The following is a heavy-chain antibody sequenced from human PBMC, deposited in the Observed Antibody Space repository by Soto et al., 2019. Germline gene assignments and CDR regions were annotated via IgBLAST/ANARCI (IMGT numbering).Heavy chain of an antibody. V-gene: IGHV4-61*01. CDR3: ARDLGTYYPFDF. D-gene: IGHD3-10*01. J-gene: IGHJ4*02. CDR2: VYYDGTT. CDR1: GYSINSSNYY. Sequence: SETLSLTCTFSGYSINSSNYYWAWIRQPPGKGLEWIGYVYYDGTTNYSPSLKSRVTILVDTSKNQFSLKLNSMTAADTAVYYCARDLGTYYPFDFWGPGTLVTVSS.